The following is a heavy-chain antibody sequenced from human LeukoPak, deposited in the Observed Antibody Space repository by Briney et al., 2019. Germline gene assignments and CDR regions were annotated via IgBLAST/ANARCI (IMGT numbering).Heavy chain of an antibody. CDR1: GRSLSSYY. J-gene: IGHJ6*02. CDR2: IYTSGST. Sequence: SETLSLTRSVSGRSLSSYYWSWLGPPAGEGLEWIGRIYTSGSTNYNPSLKRRVTMSVDTSKNQFSLKLSSVTAADTAVYYCARLGYCSGGSCYYYGMDVWGQGTTVTVSS. V-gene: IGHV4-4*07. D-gene: IGHD2-15*01. CDR3: ARLGYCSGGSCYYYGMDV.